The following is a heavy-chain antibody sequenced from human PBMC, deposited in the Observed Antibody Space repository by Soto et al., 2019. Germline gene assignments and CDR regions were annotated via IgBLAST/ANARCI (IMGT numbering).Heavy chain of an antibody. Sequence: ASVKVSCKASGYDFTAYDINWVRQASGQGLEWMGWMNPINGSAGSARRFQGRVSMTRNTATGTAYLELTSLRSDDTAVYYCGRGPSPRAPAGGTPYYYAMDVWGQGTTVTVS. D-gene: IGHD6-13*01. J-gene: IGHJ6*02. CDR1: GYDFTAYD. CDR3: GRGPSPRAPAGGTPYYYAMDV. V-gene: IGHV1-8*02. CDR2: MNPINGSA.